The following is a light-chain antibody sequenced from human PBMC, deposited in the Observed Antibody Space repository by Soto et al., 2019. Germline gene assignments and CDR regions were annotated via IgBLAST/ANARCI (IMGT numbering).Light chain of an antibody. CDR2: EVN. CDR3: SSYAGINNLGV. Sequence: QSALTQPPSASGSPGQSGTISCTGTSSDVGGYKYVSRYQQHPGKAPKLMIFEVNKRPSGVPDRFSGSKSGNTASLTVSGLQAEDEADYYCSSYAGINNLGVFGTGTKLTVL. J-gene: IGLJ1*01. CDR1: SSDVGGYKY. V-gene: IGLV2-8*01.